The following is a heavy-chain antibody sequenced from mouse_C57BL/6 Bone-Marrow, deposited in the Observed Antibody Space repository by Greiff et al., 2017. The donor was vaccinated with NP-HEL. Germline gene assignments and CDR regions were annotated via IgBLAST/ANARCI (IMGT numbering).Heavy chain of an antibody. Sequence: EVQRVEPGGDLVKPGGSLKLSCAASGFTFSSYGMSWVRQTPDQGLEWVATISSGGSYTYYPDSVKGRFTISRDNAKNTLYLQMSSLKSEDTAMYYGARAVVFRRGYAMDYWGKGTSVTVSS. CDR2: ISSGGSYT. CDR1: GFTFSSYG. D-gene: IGHD1-1*02. J-gene: IGHJ4*01. V-gene: IGHV5-6*01. CDR3: ARAVVFRRGYAMDY.